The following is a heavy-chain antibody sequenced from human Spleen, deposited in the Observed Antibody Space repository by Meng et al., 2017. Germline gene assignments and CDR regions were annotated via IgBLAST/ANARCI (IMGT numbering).Heavy chain of an antibody. CDR2: IYWNDDK. CDR1: GFSLSTSGVG. V-gene: IGHV2-5*01. Sequence: SGPTLVKPTQTLTLTCTFSGFSLSTSGVGVGWIRQPPGKALDWLALIYWNDDKRYSPSLKSRLTITKDTSKNQVVLTMTNMAPVDTATYYCAHEGSNCAIDFWGQGTLVTVSS. D-gene: IGHD4-11*01. CDR3: AHEGSNCAIDF. J-gene: IGHJ4*02.